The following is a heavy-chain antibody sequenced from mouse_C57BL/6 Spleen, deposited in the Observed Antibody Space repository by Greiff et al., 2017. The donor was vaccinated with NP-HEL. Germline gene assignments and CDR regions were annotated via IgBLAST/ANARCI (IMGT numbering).Heavy chain of an antibody. D-gene: IGHD1-1*01. Sequence: VQLQQPGAELVMPGASVKLSCKASGYTFTSYWMHWVKQRPGQGLEWIGEIDPSDSYTNYNQKFKGKSTLTVDKSSSTAYMQLSSLTSEDSAVYYWARGGTVVATGYFDVWGTGTTVTVSS. CDR2: IDPSDSYT. CDR1: GYTFTSYW. J-gene: IGHJ1*03. V-gene: IGHV1-69*01. CDR3: ARGGTVVATGYFDV.